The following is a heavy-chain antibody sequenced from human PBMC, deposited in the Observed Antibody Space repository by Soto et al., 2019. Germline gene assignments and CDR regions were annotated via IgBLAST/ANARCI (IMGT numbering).Heavy chain of an antibody. D-gene: IGHD2-2*01. Sequence: GGSLRLPCSAFGFTHSAHYMNWVRQAPGKGLEWVANIKDDGTKTFYADSVRGRFTISRDNAKNSLYLQMNSLRAEDTAVYYCASLNWEVPATGPWGRGTLVTVSS. V-gene: IGHV3-7*03. J-gene: IGHJ4*02. CDR3: ASLNWEVPATGP. CDR2: IKDDGTKT. CDR1: GFTHSAHY.